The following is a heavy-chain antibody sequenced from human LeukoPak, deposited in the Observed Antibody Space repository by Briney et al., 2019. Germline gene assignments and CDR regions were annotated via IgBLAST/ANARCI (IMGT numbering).Heavy chain of an antibody. D-gene: IGHD1-26*01. CDR1: GFTFSPYG. V-gene: IGHV3-33*01. Sequence: PGRSLRLSCAASGFTFSPYGMHWVRQAPGKGLEWVALIWYDGSNKYYADSVKGRFTISRDNSKSTLYLQMNSLRIEDTAVYYCVRGYTGENYYGLHFWGQGTLVTVSS. CDR3: VRGYTGENYYGLHF. J-gene: IGHJ4*02. CDR2: IWYDGSNK.